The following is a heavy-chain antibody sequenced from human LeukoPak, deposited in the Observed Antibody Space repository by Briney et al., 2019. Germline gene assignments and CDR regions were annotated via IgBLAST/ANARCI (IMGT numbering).Heavy chain of an antibody. Sequence: ASVKVSCKASGYTFTSYDINWVRQATGQELEWMGWMNPNSGNTGYAQKFQGRVTMTRNTSISTAYMELSSLRSEDTAVYYCARVEGDGIAVAGTGGWYYYYYGMDVWGQGTTVTVSS. CDR3: ARVEGDGIAVAGTGGWYYYYYGMDV. J-gene: IGHJ6*02. V-gene: IGHV1-8*01. CDR1: GYTFTSYD. CDR2: MNPNSGNT. D-gene: IGHD6-19*01.